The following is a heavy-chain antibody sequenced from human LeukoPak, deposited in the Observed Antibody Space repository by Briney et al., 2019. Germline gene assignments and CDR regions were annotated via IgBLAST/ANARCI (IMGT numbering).Heavy chain of an antibody. V-gene: IGHV5-51*01. CDR2: IYPADSDT. J-gene: IGHJ4*02. D-gene: IGHD5-24*01. Sequence: GESLKISCKGSGYSFPNYWIGWVRQMPGQGLEWMGIIYPADSDTRYSPSFQGQVTISADKSINTAYLQWTSLKASDAAMYYCARRKGDGYNSPFDYWGQGTLVTVSS. CDR1: GYSFPNYW. CDR3: ARRKGDGYNSPFDY.